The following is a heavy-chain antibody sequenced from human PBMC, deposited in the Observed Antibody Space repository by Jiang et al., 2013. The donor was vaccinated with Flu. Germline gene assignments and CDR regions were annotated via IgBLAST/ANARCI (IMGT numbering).Heavy chain of an antibody. CDR3: TLSMSQY. Sequence: KLSCAASGFTFSGSAMHWVRQASGKGLEWVGRIRSKANSYATAYAASVKGRFTISRDDSKNTAYLQMNSLKTEDTAVYYCTLSMSQYWGQGTLVTVSS. D-gene: IGHD2-8*01. J-gene: IGHJ4*02. CDR2: IRSKANSYAT. CDR1: GFTFSGSA. V-gene: IGHV3-73*01.